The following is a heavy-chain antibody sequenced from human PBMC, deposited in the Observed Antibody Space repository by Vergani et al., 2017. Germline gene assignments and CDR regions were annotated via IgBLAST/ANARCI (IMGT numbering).Heavy chain of an antibody. D-gene: IGHD6-13*01. CDR3: AAAGSYSSSWLDAFDI. CDR2: IVVGSGNT. CDR1: GFTFTSSA. Sequence: QMQLVQSGPEVKTPGTSVKVSCKASGFTFTSSAVQWVQQARGQRLEWIGWIVVGSGNTNYAQKFQERVTITRDMSTSTAYMELSSLRSEDTAVYYCAAAGSYSSSWLDAFDIWGQGTMVTVSS. J-gene: IGHJ3*02. V-gene: IGHV1-58*01.